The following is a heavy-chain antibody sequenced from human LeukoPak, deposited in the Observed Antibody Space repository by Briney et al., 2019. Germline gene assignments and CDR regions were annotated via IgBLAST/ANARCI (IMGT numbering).Heavy chain of an antibody. D-gene: IGHD6-6*01. CDR1: GFTFSSYW. CDR3: ARDLGFWSRSSIAAWGAFDI. Sequence: QPGGSLRLSCAASGFTFSSYWMSWVRQAPGKGLEWVANIKQDGSEKYYVDSVKGRFTISRDNAKNSLYLQMNSLRAEDTAVYYCARDLGFWSRSSIAAWGAFDIWGQGTMVTVSS. J-gene: IGHJ3*02. V-gene: IGHV3-7*01. CDR2: IKQDGSEK.